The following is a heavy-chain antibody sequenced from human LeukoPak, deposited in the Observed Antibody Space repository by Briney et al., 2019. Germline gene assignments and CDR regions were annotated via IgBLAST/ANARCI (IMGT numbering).Heavy chain of an antibody. CDR1: GFSLSTSGVG. CDR3: AHRQELYYDILTGPYDY. Sequence: KGSGPTLVNPTQTLTLTCTFSGFSLSTSGVGVGWIRQPPGKALEWLALIYWDDDKRYSPSLKSRLTITKDTSKNQVVLTMTNMDPVDTATYYCAHRQELYYDILTGPYDYWGQGTLVTVSS. D-gene: IGHD3-9*01. J-gene: IGHJ4*02. CDR2: IYWDDDK. V-gene: IGHV2-5*02.